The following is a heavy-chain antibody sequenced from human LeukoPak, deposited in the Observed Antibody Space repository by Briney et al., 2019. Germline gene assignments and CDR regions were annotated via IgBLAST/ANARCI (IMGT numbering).Heavy chain of an antibody. D-gene: IGHD3-10*01. CDR1: GGSFSGYY. V-gene: IGHV4-34*01. J-gene: IGHJ4*02. Sequence: SETLSLTCAVYGGSFSGYYWSWIRQPPGKGLEWIGEINHSGSTNYNPSLKSRVTISVDTSKNQFSLKLSSVTAADTAVYYCARGPSFRYYGSGSYYHWGQGTLVTVSS. CDR2: INHSGST. CDR3: ARGPSFRYYGSGSYYH.